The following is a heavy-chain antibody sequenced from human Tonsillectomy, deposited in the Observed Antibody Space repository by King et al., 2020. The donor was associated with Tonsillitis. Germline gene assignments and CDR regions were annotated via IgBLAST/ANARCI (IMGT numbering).Heavy chain of an antibody. D-gene: IGHD3-10*01. CDR1: GFTFSSYG. Sequence: VQLVESGGGVVQPGGSLRLSCTASGFTFSSYGMHWVRQAPGKGLEWVAFIPYDGRNKYYADSVKGRFTISRDNSKNPLYVQINSLRAEDTAVYYCAKDSSYYVSGLDYWGQGTVVTGSS. CDR3: AKDSSYYVSGLDY. CDR2: IPYDGRNK. J-gene: IGHJ4*02. V-gene: IGHV3-30*02.